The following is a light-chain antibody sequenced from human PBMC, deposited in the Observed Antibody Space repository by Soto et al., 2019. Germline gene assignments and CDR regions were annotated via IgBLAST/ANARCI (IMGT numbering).Light chain of an antibody. V-gene: IGLV2-14*01. J-gene: IGLJ1*01. CDR2: EVS. Sequence: QSVLTQPASVSGSPGQSITISCTGTSSDVGGYNYVSWYQQHPGKAPKLMIYEVSNRPSGVSNRFSASKSGDTASLTISGLQAEDEADYYRSSYTSTTTYVFGTGTKLTVL. CDR1: SSDVGGYNY. CDR3: SSYTSTTTYV.